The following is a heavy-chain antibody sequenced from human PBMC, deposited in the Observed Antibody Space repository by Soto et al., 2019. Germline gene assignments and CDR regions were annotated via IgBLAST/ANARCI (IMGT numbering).Heavy chain of an antibody. J-gene: IGHJ4*02. D-gene: IGHD1-1*01. CDR3: ARSQGRTGYFDY. Sequence: PSETPSLTCAVYGGSFSGYYWSWIRQPPGKGLEWIGEINHSGSTNYNPSLKSRVTISVDTSKNQFSLKLSSVTAADTAVYYCARSQGRTGYFDYWGQGTLVTVSS. V-gene: IGHV4-34*01. CDR1: GGSFSGYY. CDR2: INHSGST.